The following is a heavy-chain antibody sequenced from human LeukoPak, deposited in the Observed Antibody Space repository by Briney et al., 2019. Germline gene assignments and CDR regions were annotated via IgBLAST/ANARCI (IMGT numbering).Heavy chain of an antibody. CDR1: GFTFSKSW. CDR2: FKSKSDGGTT. V-gene: IGHV3-15*01. CDR3: TKVIGYFFY. J-gene: IGHJ4*02. Sequence: GGSLRLSCAASGFTFSKSWMNWVRQAPGKGLEWVGRFKSKSDGGTTDYAAPVKGRFIVSRDDSKNTLYLKMNSLRTDDTAVDFCTKVIGYFFYWGRGTLVTVSS.